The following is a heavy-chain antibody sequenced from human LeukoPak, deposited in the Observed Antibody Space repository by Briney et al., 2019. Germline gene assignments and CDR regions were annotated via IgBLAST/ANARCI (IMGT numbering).Heavy chain of an antibody. J-gene: IGHJ5*02. CDR1: GFTFRTYG. V-gene: IGHV3-48*02. CDR3: ARVGLGHNYNNWLDP. D-gene: IGHD1-1*01. CDR2: ISHSSSII. Sequence: GGSLRLSCAASGFTFRTYGMNWVRQAPEKGLEWVSYISHSSSIIHYADSVKGRFTISRDDAENSLYLQMNSLRDEDTAVYYCARVGLGHNYNNWLDPWGQGTLVTVSS.